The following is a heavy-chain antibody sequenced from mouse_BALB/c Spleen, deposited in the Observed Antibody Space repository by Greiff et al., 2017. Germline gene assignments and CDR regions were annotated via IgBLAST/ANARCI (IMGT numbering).Heavy chain of an antibody. CDR3: ARSYYGNVAEFAY. CDR1: GFTFSSFG. D-gene: IGHD2-10*01. Sequence: EVKLVESGGGLVQPGGSRKLSCAASGFTFSSFGMHWVRQAPEKGLEWVAYISRGSSTIYYADTVKGRFTISRDNPKNTLFLQMTSLRSEDTAMYYCARSYYGNVAEFAYWGQGTLVTVSA. J-gene: IGHJ3*01. V-gene: IGHV5-17*02. CDR2: ISRGSSTI.